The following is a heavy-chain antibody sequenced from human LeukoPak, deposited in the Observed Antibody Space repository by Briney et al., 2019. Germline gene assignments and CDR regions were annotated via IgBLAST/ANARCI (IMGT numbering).Heavy chain of an antibody. CDR2: ISSSSSYI. Sequence: GGSLRLSCAASGFTFSSYSMNWVRQAPGKGLEWVSSISSSSSYIYYADSVKGRFTISRDNAKNSLYLQMNSLRAEDTAVYYCAKDRPPSDYWGQGPLVTVSS. CDR3: AKDRPPSDY. J-gene: IGHJ4*02. V-gene: IGHV3-21*04. CDR1: GFTFSSYS.